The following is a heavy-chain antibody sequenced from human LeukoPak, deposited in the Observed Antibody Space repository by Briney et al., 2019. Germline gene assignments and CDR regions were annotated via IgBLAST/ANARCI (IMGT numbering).Heavy chain of an antibody. D-gene: IGHD3-3*01. J-gene: IGHJ4*02. CDR1: GFTFSSYG. V-gene: IGHV3-33*01. CDR3: ARGLPYYDFWSGYYPDY. Sequence: GRSLRLSCAASGFTFSSYGMHWVRQAPGKGLEWAAVIWYDGSNKYYADSVKGRFTISRDNSKNTLYLQMNSLRAEDTAVYYCARGLPYYDFWSGYYPDYWGQGTLVTVSS. CDR2: IWYDGSNK.